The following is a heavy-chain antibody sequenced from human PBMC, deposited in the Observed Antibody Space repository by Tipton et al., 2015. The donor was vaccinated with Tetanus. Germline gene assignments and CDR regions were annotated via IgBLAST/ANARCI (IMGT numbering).Heavy chain of an antibody. CDR3: ARANYDFPKKGPFDS. CDR1: GASLSTSH. D-gene: IGHD3-3*01. CDR2: ITYSRAT. Sequence: TLSLTCSVSGASLSTSHWAWIRQPPGKGLEWIGKITYSRATNYNASLRSRVSMSLDTSTNQFSLRLTSATTADTAVYYCARANYDFPKKGPFDSWGQGTLVIVSS. V-gene: IGHV4-59*01. J-gene: IGHJ4*02.